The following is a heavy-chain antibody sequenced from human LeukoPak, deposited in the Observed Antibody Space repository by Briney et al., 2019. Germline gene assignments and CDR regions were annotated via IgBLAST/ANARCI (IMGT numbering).Heavy chain of an antibody. D-gene: IGHD2-15*01. CDR2: ISTSISSK. J-gene: IGHJ6*02. V-gene: IGHV3-21*01. CDR1: GFTFSSSS. CDR3: ARERWYCFGGTCYSNYYGMDV. Sequence: PGGSLRLSCAASGFTFSSSSMNWVRQAPGKGLEWVSSISTSISSKYYADSVKGRFTISRDNAENSLYLQMNSLRAEDTAVYYCARERWYCFGGTCYSNYYGMDVWGQGTTVTVAS.